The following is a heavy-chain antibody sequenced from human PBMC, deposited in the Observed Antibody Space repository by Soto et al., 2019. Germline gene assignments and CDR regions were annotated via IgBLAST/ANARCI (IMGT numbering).Heavy chain of an antibody. CDR1: GFTFSSYG. D-gene: IGHD2-2*01. V-gene: IGHV3-30*18. J-gene: IGHJ6*02. CDR3: AKDQGIVVPARRHYYYYYGMDV. CDR2: ISYDGSNK. Sequence: VGSLRLSCAASGFTFSSYGMHWVRQAPGKGLEWVAVISYDGSNKYYADSVKGRFTISRDNSKNTLYLQMNSLRAEDTAVYYCAKDQGIVVPARRHYYYYYGMDVWGQGTTVTVSS.